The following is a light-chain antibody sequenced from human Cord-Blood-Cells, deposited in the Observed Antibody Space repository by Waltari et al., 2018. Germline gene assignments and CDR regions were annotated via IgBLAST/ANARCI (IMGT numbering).Light chain of an antibody. Sequence: QSALTQPASVSGSPGQSITISCNGTSSDVGGYNYVSWYQQHPGKAPNLMIYDVSKRPSGVSNRFSGSKSGNTASLTISGLQAEDEADYYCSSYTSSSTWVFGGGTKLTVL. CDR1: SSDVGGYNY. V-gene: IGLV2-14*01. CDR3: SSYTSSSTWV. J-gene: IGLJ3*02. CDR2: DVS.